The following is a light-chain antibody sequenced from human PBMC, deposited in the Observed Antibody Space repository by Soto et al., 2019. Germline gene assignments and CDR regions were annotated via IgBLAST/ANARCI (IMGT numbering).Light chain of an antibody. CDR1: XXXVGSYNL. J-gene: IGLJ1*01. CDR2: EGG. CDR3: CSFAGGSTYV. Sequence: QSALTQPASVSGSPGQSXTXXXXGXXXXVGSYNLVSWYQQHPGKAPKLMISEGGKRPSGVSNRFSGSKSGNTASLTISGLQAEDEADYYCCSFAGGSTYVFGTGTKLTVL. V-gene: IGLV2-23*01.